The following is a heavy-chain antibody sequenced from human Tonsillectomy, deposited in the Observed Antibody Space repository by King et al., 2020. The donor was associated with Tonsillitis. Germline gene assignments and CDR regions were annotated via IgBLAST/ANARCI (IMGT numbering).Heavy chain of an antibody. Sequence: QLVQSGPEVKKPGTSVKVSCKASGFTFSTSAMQWVRQARGQRLEWIGWIVLGSAKTNYAQKFQERVTITRDMSTSTAYLELSGLRSEDTAVYYCAADDSVLGGTYSSSMFDYWGQGTLVTVSS. J-gene: IGHJ4*02. D-gene: IGHD1-26*01. CDR2: IVLGSAKT. CDR3: AADDSVLGGTYSSSMFDY. V-gene: IGHV1-58*02. CDR1: GFTFSTSA.